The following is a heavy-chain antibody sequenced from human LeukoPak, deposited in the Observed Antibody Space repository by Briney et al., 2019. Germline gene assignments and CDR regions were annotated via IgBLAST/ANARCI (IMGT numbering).Heavy chain of an antibody. CDR2: ISSSSSYI. CDR3: ARTARHLDY. D-gene: IGHD5-18*01. J-gene: IGHJ4*02. Sequence: NPGGSLRLSCAASGFTFSSYSMNWVRQAPGKGLGWVSSISSSSSYIYYADSVKGRFTISRDNAKNLLYLQMNDLRLEDTAVYYCARTARHLDYWGQGTLVTVSS. V-gene: IGHV3-21*01. CDR1: GFTFSSYS.